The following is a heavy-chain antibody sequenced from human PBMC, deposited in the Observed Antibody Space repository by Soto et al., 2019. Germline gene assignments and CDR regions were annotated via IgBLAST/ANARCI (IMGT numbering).Heavy chain of an antibody. J-gene: IGHJ4*02. V-gene: IGHV1-2*02. CDR2: INPNSGGT. D-gene: IGHD2-8*01. CDR1: GYTFTGYY. CDR3: ATPSGVGNGPDYFDY. Sequence: QVQLVQSGAEVKKPGASVKVSCKTSGYTFTGYYIHWGRQAPGQGLEWMGWINPNSGGTNYAQQFQGRVTMTRDTSISTAYMELSRLRSDDTAVYYCATPSGVGNGPDYFDYWGQGTLVTVSS.